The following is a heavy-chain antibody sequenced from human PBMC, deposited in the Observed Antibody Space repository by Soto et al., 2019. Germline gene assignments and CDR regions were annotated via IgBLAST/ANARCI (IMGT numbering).Heavy chain of an antibody. Sequence: QVQLVESGGGVVQPGRSLRLSCAASGFTFSSYGMHWVRQAPGKGLEWVAVIWYDGSNKYYADSVKGRFTISRDNSKNTLDLQMNSLRAADTAVYYCARDAYYYDSSGYPLEYYFDYWGQGTLVTVSS. CDR1: GFTFSSYG. CDR3: ARDAYYYDSSGYPLEYYFDY. CDR2: IWYDGSNK. D-gene: IGHD3-22*01. J-gene: IGHJ4*02. V-gene: IGHV3-33*01.